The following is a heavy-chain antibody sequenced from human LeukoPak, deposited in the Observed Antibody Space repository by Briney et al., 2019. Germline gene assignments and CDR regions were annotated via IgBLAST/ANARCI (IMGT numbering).Heavy chain of an antibody. CDR1: GFTFSDHY. V-gene: IGHV3-72*01. CDR3: ARVAAMVGFDY. Sequence: PGGSLRLSCAASGFTFSDHYMDWVRQAPGKGLEWVGRTRNKANSYTTEYAASVKGRFTISRDDPKNSLYLQMNSLKTEDTAVYYCARVAAMVGFDYWGQGTLVTVSS. J-gene: IGHJ4*02. CDR2: TRNKANSYTT. D-gene: IGHD5-18*01.